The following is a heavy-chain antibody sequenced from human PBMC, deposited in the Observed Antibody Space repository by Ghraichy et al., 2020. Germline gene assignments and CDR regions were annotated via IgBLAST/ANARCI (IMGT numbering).Heavy chain of an antibody. J-gene: IGHJ6*02. CDR2: IIPIFGTA. D-gene: IGHD3-3*01. CDR1: GGTFSSYA. Sequence: SVKVSCKASGGTFSSYAISWVRQAPGQGLEWMGGIIPIFGTANYAQKFQGRVTITADESTSTAYMELSSLRSEDTAVYYCAHDFWSGYYGMDVWGQGTTVTVSS. CDR3: AHDFWSGYYGMDV. V-gene: IGHV1-69*13.